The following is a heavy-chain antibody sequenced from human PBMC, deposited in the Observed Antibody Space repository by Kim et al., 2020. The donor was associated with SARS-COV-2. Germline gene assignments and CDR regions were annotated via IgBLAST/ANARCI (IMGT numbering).Heavy chain of an antibody. J-gene: IGHJ4*02. V-gene: IGHV1-18*01. Sequence: TKYAQKVQGRVTMTTDTSTNTAYMELWSLRSDDTAMYYCARGAYADVSFDYWGQGTLVTVSS. CDR3: ARGAYADVSFDY. CDR2: T. D-gene: IGHD4-17*01.